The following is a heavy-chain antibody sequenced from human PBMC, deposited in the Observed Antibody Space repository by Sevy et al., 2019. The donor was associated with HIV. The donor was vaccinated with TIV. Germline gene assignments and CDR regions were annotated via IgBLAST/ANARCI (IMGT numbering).Heavy chain of an antibody. V-gene: IGHV1-69*13. CDR1: GGTFSSYA. J-gene: IGHJ6*02. CDR3: ARAKWRDDYSSGWYAGYYGMDV. Sequence: ASVKVSWKASGGTFSSYAISWVRQAPGQGLEWMGGIIPIFGTASYAQKFQGRVTITADESTSTAYMELSSLRSEDTAVYYCARAKWRDDYSSGWYAGYYGMDVWGQGTTVTVSS. D-gene: IGHD6-19*01. CDR2: IIPIFGTA.